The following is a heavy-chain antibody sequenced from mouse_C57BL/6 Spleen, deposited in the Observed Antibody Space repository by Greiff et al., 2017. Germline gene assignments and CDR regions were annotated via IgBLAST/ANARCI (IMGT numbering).Heavy chain of an antibody. J-gene: IGHJ4*01. D-gene: IGHD2-1*01. CDR3: AIYYGNHYAMDY. Sequence: VQLQQSGAELVKPGASVKMSCKASGYTFTSYWITWVKQRPGQGLEWIGDIYPGSGSTNYNEKFKSKATLTVDTSSSTAYMQLSSLTSEDSAVYYCAIYYGNHYAMDYWGQGTSVTVSS. V-gene: IGHV1-55*01. CDR2: IYPGSGST. CDR1: GYTFTSYW.